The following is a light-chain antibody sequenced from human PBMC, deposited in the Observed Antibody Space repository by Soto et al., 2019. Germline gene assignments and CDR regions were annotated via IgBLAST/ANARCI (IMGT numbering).Light chain of an antibody. CDR2: DND. Sequence: QSVLMQPPSVSAAPGQKVTISCSGSNTNIGNNYVSWYQQLPGGAPTLLIYDNDKRPSGIPDRFTGSKSGTSATLDITGLQTGDEADYYCGTWDSSLTALLFGGGTQLTVL. CDR3: GTWDSSLTALL. J-gene: IGLJ2*01. V-gene: IGLV1-51*01. CDR1: NTNIGNNY.